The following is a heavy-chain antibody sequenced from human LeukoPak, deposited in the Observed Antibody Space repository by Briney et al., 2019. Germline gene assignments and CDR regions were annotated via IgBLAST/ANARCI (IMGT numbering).Heavy chain of an antibody. CDR2: IIPILGIA. CDR1: GGTFSSYA. Sequence: SVKVSCKASGGTFSSYAISWVRQAPGQGLEWMGRIIPILGIANYAQKFQGRVTITADKSTSTAYMELSSLRSEDTAVYCCAREMYSSVPLFDYWGQGTLVTVSS. J-gene: IGHJ4*02. V-gene: IGHV1-69*04. D-gene: IGHD6-19*01. CDR3: AREMYSSVPLFDY.